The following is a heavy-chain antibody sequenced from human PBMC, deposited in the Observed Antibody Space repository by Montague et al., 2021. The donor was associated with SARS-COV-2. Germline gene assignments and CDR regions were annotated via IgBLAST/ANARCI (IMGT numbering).Heavy chain of an antibody. J-gene: IGHJ6*03. CDR3: ARLRDGVVPSPKLGVGPYYSYYFMDV. CDR2: INHDGST. V-gene: IGHV4-34*01. Sequence: SETLSLTCAVHGTSFSGNYWNWIRKPPGKGLERIWEINHDGSTKYSPSLKSRLTISADTSKNQFSLKLTPVAAAETAVYYCARLRDGVVPSPKLGVGPYYSYYFMDVWGRGTTVTVSS. D-gene: IGHD3-10*01. CDR1: GTSFSGNY.